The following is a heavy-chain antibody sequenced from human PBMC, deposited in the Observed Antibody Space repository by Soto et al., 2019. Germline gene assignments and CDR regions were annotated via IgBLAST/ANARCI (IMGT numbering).Heavy chain of an antibody. Sequence: QVQLQESGPGLVKPSQTLSLTCTVSGGSISSGGYYWYWIRQHPGKGLEWIGYIYYSGTTYYTPSLKSRVTISVDASKNQFSLKLSSVTAADTAVYYCAASCVACGGFNYYGMDVWGQGTTVTVSS. D-gene: IGHD2-21*01. CDR1: GGSISSGGYY. V-gene: IGHV4-31*03. CDR2: IYYSGTT. CDR3: AASCVACGGFNYYGMDV. J-gene: IGHJ6*02.